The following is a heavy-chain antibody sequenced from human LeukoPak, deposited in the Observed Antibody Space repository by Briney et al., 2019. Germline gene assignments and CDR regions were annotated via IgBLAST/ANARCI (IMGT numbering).Heavy chain of an antibody. CDR1: GGSISSYY. D-gene: IGHD6-6*01. CDR2: IHYSGST. Sequence: SETLSLTCTVSGGSISSYYWSWIRQPPGKGLEWIGYIHYSGSTNYNPSLKSRVTISVDTSKNQFSLKLSSVTAADTAVYYCASTLEYSSSSVPLYYYYGMDVWGQGTTVTVSS. V-gene: IGHV4-59*08. CDR3: ASTLEYSSSSVPLYYYYGMDV. J-gene: IGHJ6*02.